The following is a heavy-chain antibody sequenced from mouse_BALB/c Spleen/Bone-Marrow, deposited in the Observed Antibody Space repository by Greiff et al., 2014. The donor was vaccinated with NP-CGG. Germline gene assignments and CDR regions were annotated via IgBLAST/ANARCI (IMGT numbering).Heavy chain of an antibody. Sequence: DVMLVESGGGLVKPGGSLKLSCTASGFTFSDYYMYWVRQTPEKRLEWVATISDGGIYTYYPDSVKGRFTISRDNAKNNLYLQMSSLKPEDTAMYYCARSGEKYGALDYSGQGTSVTVSS. J-gene: IGHJ4*01. CDR3: ARSGEKYGALDY. D-gene: IGHD1-1*02. CDR1: GFTFSDYY. V-gene: IGHV5-4*02. CDR2: ISDGGIYT.